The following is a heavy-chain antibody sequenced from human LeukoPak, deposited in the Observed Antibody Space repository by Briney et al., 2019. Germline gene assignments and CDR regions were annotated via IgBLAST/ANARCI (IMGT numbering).Heavy chain of an antibody. D-gene: IGHD3-10*01. CDR3: ARHLAGFGSGSYLDY. Sequence: GGSLRLSCAASGFTFSSYGMHWVRQAPGKGLEWVAYIQYDGSNEQYADSVKGRFSISRDSSKNILYLQMNSLRAEDTAVYYCARHLAGFGSGSYLDYWGQGTLVTVSS. V-gene: IGHV3-30*19. CDR2: IQYDGSNE. CDR1: GFTFSSYG. J-gene: IGHJ4*02.